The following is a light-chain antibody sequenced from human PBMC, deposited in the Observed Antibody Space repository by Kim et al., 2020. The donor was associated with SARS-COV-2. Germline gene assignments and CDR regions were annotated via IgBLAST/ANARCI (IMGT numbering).Light chain of an antibody. CDR3: QAWDSSTAWV. CDR2: QDS. CDR1: KLGDKY. V-gene: IGLV3-1*01. J-gene: IGLJ3*02. Sequence: SYELTQPPSVSVCPGQTASITCSGDKLGDKYACWYQQKPGQSPVLVIYQDSKRPSGIPERFSGSNSGNTATLTISGTQAMDEADYYCQAWDSSTAWVFGGGTQLTVL.